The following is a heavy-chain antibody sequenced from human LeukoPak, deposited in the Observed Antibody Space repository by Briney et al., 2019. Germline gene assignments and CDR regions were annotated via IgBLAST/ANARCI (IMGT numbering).Heavy chain of an antibody. V-gene: IGHV4-59*12. CDR2: IHYSGST. CDR1: GGSINNYY. J-gene: IGHJ4*02. Sequence: SETLSLTCTVSGGSINNYYWIWIRQPPGRGLEWVGYIHYSGSTNYKLSLKSRVTISVDTSKKQFSLKLNSVTAADTAVYYCASLTMIVVPWGQGTLVTVSS. D-gene: IGHD3-22*01. CDR3: ASLTMIVVP.